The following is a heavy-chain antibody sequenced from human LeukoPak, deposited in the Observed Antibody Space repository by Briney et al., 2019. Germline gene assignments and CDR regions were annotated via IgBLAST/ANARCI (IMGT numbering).Heavy chain of an antibody. CDR2: TYYRSKWYN. CDR3: ARGPGIAVAGTGLYYYYGMDV. J-gene: IGHJ6*02. CDR1: GDSVSSNSAA. D-gene: IGHD6-19*01. Sequence: SQTLSLTFAISGDSVSSNSAAWNWIRQSPSRGLEWLGRTYYRSKWYNDYAVSVKSRITINPDTSKNQFSLQLNSVTPEDTAVYYCARGPGIAVAGTGLYYYYGMDVWGQGTTVTVSS. V-gene: IGHV6-1*01.